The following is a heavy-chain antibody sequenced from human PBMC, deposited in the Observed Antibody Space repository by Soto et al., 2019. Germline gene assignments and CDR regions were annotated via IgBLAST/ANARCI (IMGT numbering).Heavy chain of an antibody. CDR2: ISYDGSNK. D-gene: IGHD6-19*01. CDR1: GFTFSSYA. J-gene: IGHJ3*02. CDR3: AREDWAVASRDACDI. Sequence: PGGSLRLSCAASGFTFSSYAMHWVRQAPGKGLEWVAVISYDGSNKYYADSVKGRFTISRDNSKNTLYLKMNSLRAEDTAVYYCAREDWAVASRDACDIWGQGTMVAVSS. V-gene: IGHV3-30-3*01.